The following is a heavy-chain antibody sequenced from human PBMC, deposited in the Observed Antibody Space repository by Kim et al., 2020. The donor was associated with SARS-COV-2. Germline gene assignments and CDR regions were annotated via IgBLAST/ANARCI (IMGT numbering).Heavy chain of an antibody. V-gene: IGHV4-59*01. D-gene: IGHD3-3*01. CDR3: ARARVGIFGVVTHFDY. Sequence: RNRRVTISVDTSKNQFSLKLSSVTAADTAVYYCARARVGIFGVVTHFDYWGQGTLVTVSS. J-gene: IGHJ4*02.